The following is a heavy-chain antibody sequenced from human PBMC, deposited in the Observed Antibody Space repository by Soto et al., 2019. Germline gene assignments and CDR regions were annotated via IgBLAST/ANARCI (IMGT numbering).Heavy chain of an antibody. J-gene: IGHJ4*02. D-gene: IGHD2-21*01. V-gene: IGHV3-30*18. CDR2: ILYDGSKE. Sequence: GGSLILSCTDSGFSFNTYVMDWVRQAPGKGLEWVARILYDGSKEYYADPVKGRFTISRDNSKNTLYLQMDRLRVEDTAVYFCAKGLALMADHWGQGTPVTVSS. CDR3: AKGLALMADH. CDR1: GFSFNTYV.